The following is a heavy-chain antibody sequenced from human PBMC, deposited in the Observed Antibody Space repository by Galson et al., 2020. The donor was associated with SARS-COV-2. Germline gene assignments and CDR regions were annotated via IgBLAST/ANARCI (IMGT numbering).Heavy chain of an antibody. CDR3: ARGGSGSYFSAFDI. V-gene: IGHV3-30*04. Sequence: LSLTCAASGFTFSSYAMHWVRQAPGKGLEWVAVISYDGSNKYYADSVKGRFTISRDNSKNTLYLQMNSLRAEDTAVYYCARGGSGSYFSAFDIWGQGTMVTVSS. J-gene: IGHJ3*02. CDR1: GFTFSSYA. CDR2: ISYDGSNK. D-gene: IGHD3-10*01.